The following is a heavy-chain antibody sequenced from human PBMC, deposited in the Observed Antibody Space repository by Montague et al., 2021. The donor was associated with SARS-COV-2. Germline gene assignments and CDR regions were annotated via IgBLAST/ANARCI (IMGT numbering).Heavy chain of an antibody. CDR1: GGSISGYY. V-gene: IGHV4-59*08. CDR2: IYYTGST. CDR3: ARHTAERSTMVQAFDN. Sequence: SETLSLTCTVSGGSISGYYWTWMRQPPGKGLEWLGHIYYTGSTNYNPSLKSRVTISVDTSKNQFSLKLSSVTAADTAVYYCARHTAERSTMVQAFDNWGQGTMVTVSS. D-gene: IGHD3-10*01. J-gene: IGHJ3*02.